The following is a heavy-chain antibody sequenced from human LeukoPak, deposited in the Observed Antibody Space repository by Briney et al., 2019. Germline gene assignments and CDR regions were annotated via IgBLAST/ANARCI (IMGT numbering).Heavy chain of an antibody. CDR1: GYTFNSYG. CDR2: ISTYNDNT. D-gene: IGHD6-19*01. V-gene: IGHV1-18*01. J-gene: IGHJ1*01. CDR3: ARVGAVAGSLFFSRAKSAEYFQH. Sequence: GSVKVSCKASGYTFNSYGISWVRQAPGQGLEWMGWISTYNDNTNYAQKFQGRVTMTTDTSTSTAYMELRSLRSDDTAVYFCARVGAVAGSLFFSRAKSAEYFQHWGQGTLVTAAS.